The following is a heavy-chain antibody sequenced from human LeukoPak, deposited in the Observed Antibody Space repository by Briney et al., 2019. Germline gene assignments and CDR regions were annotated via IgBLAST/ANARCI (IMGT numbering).Heavy chain of an antibody. CDR1: GYTFTGYY. CDR2: INPNSGGT. V-gene: IGHV1-2*02. Sequence: GASVKVSCKASGYTFTGYYMHWVRQAPGQGLEWMGWINPNSGGTNYAQKFQGRVTMTRDTSISTAYMELSRLRSDDTAVYYCARGPTRGPSLRGYYMDVWGKGTTVTVSS. J-gene: IGHJ6*03. D-gene: IGHD3-10*01. CDR3: ARGPTRGPSLRGYYMDV.